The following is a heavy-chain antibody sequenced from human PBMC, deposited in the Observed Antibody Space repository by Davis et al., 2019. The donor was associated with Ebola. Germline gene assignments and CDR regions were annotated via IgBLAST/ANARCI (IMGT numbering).Heavy chain of an antibody. J-gene: IGHJ4*02. CDR1: GFTFSGSA. V-gene: IGHV3-73*01. CDR2: IRSKANSYAT. CDR3: ARKETMFFDQ. Sequence: GESLKISCAASGFTFSGSAMHWVRQASGKGLEWVGRIRSKANSYATAYAASVKGRFTISRDDSKNTAYLQMNSLKTEDTAVYYCARKETMFFDQWGQGTLVTVSS. D-gene: IGHD1-1*01.